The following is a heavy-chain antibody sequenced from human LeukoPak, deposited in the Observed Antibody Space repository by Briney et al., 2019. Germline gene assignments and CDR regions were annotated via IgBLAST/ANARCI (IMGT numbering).Heavy chain of an antibody. V-gene: IGHV4-61*02. CDR1: GGSNSRGSYY. Sequence: SETLSLTCTVSGGSNSRGSYYWSSIRQPAAKVLEWNGGICNSGSTNYNPSLKSRVPLSVDTSKNQSSIELSSVTAAATAVYYCARDRSSSSWYYEYNWFDPWGQGTLVTVSS. D-gene: IGHD6-13*01. CDR2: ICNSGST. CDR3: ARDRSSSSWYYEYNWFDP. J-gene: IGHJ5*02.